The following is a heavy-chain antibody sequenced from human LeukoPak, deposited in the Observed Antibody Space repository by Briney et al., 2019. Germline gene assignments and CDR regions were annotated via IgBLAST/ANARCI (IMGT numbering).Heavy chain of an antibody. D-gene: IGHD3-3*01. CDR2: ISWNSGSI. Sequence: GGSLRLSCAASGFTFDDYAMHWVRQAPGKGLEWVSGISWNSGSIGYADSVKGRLTISRDNAKNSLYLQMNSLRAEDTALYYCAKVPHYYDFWSGSGYFDYWGQGTLVTVSS. J-gene: IGHJ4*02. V-gene: IGHV3-9*01. CDR1: GFTFDDYA. CDR3: AKVPHYYDFWSGSGYFDY.